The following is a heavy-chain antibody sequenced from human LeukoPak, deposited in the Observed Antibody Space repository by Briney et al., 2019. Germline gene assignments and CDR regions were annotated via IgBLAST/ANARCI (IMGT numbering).Heavy chain of an antibody. Sequence: PGGSLRLSCAASGFTFSGSAMHWVRQASGKGLEWVGRIRSKAISYATAYAASVKGRFTISRDDSKNTAYLQMNSLKTEDTAVYYCTVPDYDILTGYRFDPWGQGTLVTVSS. V-gene: IGHV3-73*01. J-gene: IGHJ5*02. CDR1: GFTFSGSA. CDR2: IRSKAISYAT. D-gene: IGHD3-9*01. CDR3: TVPDYDILTGYRFDP.